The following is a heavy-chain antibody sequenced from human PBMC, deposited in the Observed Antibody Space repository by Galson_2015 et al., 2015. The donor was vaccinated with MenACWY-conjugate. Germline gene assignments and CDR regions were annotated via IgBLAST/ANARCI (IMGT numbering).Heavy chain of an antibody. D-gene: IGHD3-10*01. Sequence: FLRLSCAPSGFTFSDYYMSWIRQAPGKGLEWVSYISTGSTYISYADSVKGRFTISKDNAESSLYLQMHSLRADDTAVYYCARKEGRGTGVFHGMAGDYWGQGTLVTVSS. CDR1: GFTFSDYY. V-gene: IGHV3-11*03. CDR2: ISTGSTYI. CDR3: ARKEGRGTGVFHGMAGDY. J-gene: IGHJ4*02.